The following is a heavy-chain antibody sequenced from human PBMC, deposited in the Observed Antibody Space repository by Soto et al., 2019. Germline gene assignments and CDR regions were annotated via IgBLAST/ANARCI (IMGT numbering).Heavy chain of an antibody. Sequence: GGSLRLSCAASGFSFSSYEMNYVRQAPGKGLEWVSYISSSGTTIYYAGSVKGRFTISRDNAKNPLYLQMNSLRAEDTAVYYCASMIFGVVNDYSYYGMDVWGQGTTVTVSS. J-gene: IGHJ6*02. D-gene: IGHD3-3*01. CDR1: GFSFSSYE. CDR3: ASMIFGVVNDYSYYGMDV. CDR2: ISSSGTTI. V-gene: IGHV3-48*03.